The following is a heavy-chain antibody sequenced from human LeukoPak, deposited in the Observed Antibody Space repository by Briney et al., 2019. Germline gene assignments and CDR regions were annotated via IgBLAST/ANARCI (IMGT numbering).Heavy chain of an antibody. V-gene: IGHV1-8*02. D-gene: IGHD6-13*01. J-gene: IGHJ6*02. CDR1: GYTFTGYY. CDR3: ARGYSSSWYGTHYYYGMDV. Sequence: GAPVKVSCKASGYTFTGYYMHWVRQAPGQGLEWMGWMNPNSGNTGYAQKFQGRVTMTRNTSISTAYMELSSLRSEDTAVYYCARGYSSSWYGTHYYYGMDVWGQGTTVTVSS. CDR2: MNPNSGNT.